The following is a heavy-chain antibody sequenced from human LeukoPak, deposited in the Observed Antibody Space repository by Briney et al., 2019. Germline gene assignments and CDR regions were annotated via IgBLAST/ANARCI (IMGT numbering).Heavy chain of an antibody. CDR3: ARVYQLLDFFDY. V-gene: IGHV3-23*01. Sequence: GGSLRLSCAASGFTFSSYAMSWVRQAPGKGLEWVSAISGSGGSTYYADSVKGRFTISRDNSKNTLYLQMNSLRAEDTAVYYCARVYQLLDFFDYWGQGTLVTVSS. CDR1: GFTFSSYA. D-gene: IGHD2-2*01. CDR2: ISGSGGST. J-gene: IGHJ4*02.